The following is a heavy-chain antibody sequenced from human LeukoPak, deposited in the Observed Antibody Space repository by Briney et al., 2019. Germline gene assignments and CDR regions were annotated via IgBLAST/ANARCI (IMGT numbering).Heavy chain of an antibody. CDR1: GYTFAGYY. V-gene: IGHV1-2*02. CDR3: ARAVVFGENWFDP. CDR2: INPNSGGT. Sequence: ASVKVSCKASGYTFAGYYMHWVRQAPGQGLEWMGWINPNSGGTNYAQKFQGRVTMTRDTSISTAYMELSRLRSDDTAVYYCARAVVFGENWFDPWGQGTLVTVSS. J-gene: IGHJ5*02. D-gene: IGHD3-3*01.